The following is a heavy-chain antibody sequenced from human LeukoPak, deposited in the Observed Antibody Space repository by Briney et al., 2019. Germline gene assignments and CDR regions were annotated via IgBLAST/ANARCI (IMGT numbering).Heavy chain of an antibody. Sequence: SETLSLTCAVYGGSFSGYYWSWIRQPPGKGLEWIGEINHSGSTNYNPSLKSRVTISVDTSKNQFPLKLSSVTAADTAVYYCARGVVAATEIDYWGQGTLVTVSS. D-gene: IGHD6-13*01. CDR2: INHSGST. CDR3: ARGVVAATEIDY. V-gene: IGHV4-34*01. CDR1: GGSFSGYY. J-gene: IGHJ4*02.